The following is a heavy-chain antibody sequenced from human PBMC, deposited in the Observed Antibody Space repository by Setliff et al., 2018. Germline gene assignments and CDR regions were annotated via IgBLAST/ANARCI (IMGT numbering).Heavy chain of an antibody. Sequence: ASVKVSCKASGYTFTGYYIHWVRQAPGQGLEYMGWINPNSGGTNYAPKFQGRVTMTRDASISTAYMELTGLRYDDTAIYYCARDTLALKDITLFDYWGQGTLVTVSS. D-gene: IGHD5-12*01. J-gene: IGHJ4*02. CDR1: GYTFTGYY. CDR3: ARDTLALKDITLFDY. V-gene: IGHV1-2*02. CDR2: INPNSGGT.